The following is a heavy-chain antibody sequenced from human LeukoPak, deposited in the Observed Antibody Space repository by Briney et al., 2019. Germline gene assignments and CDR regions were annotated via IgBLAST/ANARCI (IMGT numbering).Heavy chain of an antibody. CDR3: ARRSVPGRPGY. D-gene: IGHD6-6*01. CDR1: GFPVSDND. CDR2: IYAGGTT. Sequence: GGSLRLSCAASGFPVSDNDIKWVRQAPGKGLEWVSLIYAGGTTHYTDSVRGRFSISRDNSKNTVYLQMNSLRGEDTAVYYCARRSVPGRPGYCGQGTLVSVSS. J-gene: IGHJ4*02. V-gene: IGHV3-66*04.